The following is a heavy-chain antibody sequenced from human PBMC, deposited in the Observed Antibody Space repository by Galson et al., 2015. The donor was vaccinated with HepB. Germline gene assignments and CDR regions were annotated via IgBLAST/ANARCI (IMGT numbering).Heavy chain of an antibody. CDR1: GYTFTSYG. CDR3: AWIGNYYDSSGRYLLGD. CDR2: ISAYNGNT. J-gene: IGHJ4*02. D-gene: IGHD3-22*01. V-gene: IGHV1-18*04. Sequence: SVKVSCKASGYTFTSYGISWVRQAPGQGLEWMGWISAYNGNTNYAQKVQDRVTMTMDTSTSSAYMELRSLTSDDTAVYYCAWIGNYYDSSGRYLLGDWGQGTLVTVSS.